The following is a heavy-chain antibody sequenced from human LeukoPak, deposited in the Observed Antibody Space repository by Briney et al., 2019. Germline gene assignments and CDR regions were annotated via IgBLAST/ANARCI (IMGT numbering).Heavy chain of an antibody. CDR3: ARVPFGQWLATYYYYGMDV. D-gene: IGHD6-19*01. Sequence: SQTLSLTCAISGDSVSSNSAAWNWIRQSPSRGLEWLGRTYYRSKWYNDYAVSVKSRITINPDTSKNQFSLQLNSVTPEDTAVYYCARVPFGQWLATYYYYGMDVWGQGTTVTVSS. CDR1: GDSVSSNSAA. CDR2: TYYRSKWYN. J-gene: IGHJ6*02. V-gene: IGHV6-1*01.